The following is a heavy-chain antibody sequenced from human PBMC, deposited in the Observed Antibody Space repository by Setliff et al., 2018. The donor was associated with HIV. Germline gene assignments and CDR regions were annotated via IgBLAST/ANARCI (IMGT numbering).Heavy chain of an antibody. CDR1: GYSISNGSY. V-gene: IGHV4-38-2*02. CDR2: INHRGAT. J-gene: IGHJ6*02. Sequence: SETLSLTCNVSGYSISNGSYWGWIRQPPGKGLEWIANINHRGATSYNPSLKSRVTISSDTSKNQFSLSLSSVTAADTAVYYCARPVSKYFYGMDVWGLGTTVTVSS. CDR3: ARPVSKYFYGMDV.